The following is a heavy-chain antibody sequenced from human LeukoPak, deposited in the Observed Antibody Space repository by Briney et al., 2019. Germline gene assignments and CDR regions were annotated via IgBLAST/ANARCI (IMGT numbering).Heavy chain of an antibody. D-gene: IGHD3-10*01. V-gene: IGHV3-9*01. Sequence: GRSLRLSCAASGFTFDDYAMHWVRQAPGKGLEWVSGISWSSGSIGYADSVKGRFTISRDNSKNTVYLQMNSLGGEDTAVYYCAREIFGSGSYPDYWGQGTLVTVSS. CDR2: ISWSSGSI. CDR3: AREIFGSGSYPDY. CDR1: GFTFDDYA. J-gene: IGHJ4*02.